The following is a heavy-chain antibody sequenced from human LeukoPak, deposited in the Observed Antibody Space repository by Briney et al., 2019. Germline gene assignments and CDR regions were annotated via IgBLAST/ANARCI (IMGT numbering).Heavy chain of an antibody. CDR3: ARDRNYYDFWSGYYNY. D-gene: IGHD3-3*01. CDR2: ISYDGSNK. J-gene: IGHJ4*02. V-gene: IGHV3-30*03. Sequence: PGGSLRLSCAASGFTFSSYGMHWVRQAPGEGLEWVAVISYDGSNKHYADSVKGRFTISRDNSKNTLYLQMNSLRAEDTAVYYCARDRNYYDFWSGYYNYWGQGTLVTVSS. CDR1: GFTFSSYG.